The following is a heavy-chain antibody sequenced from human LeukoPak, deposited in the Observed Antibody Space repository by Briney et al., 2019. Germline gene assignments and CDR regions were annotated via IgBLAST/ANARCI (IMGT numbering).Heavy chain of an antibody. Sequence: ASVKVSCKASGYTFTGYYMHWVRQAPGQGLEWMGWINPNSGGTNYAQKFQGRVTMTRDTSISTAYMELSRLRSDDTAVYYCARGGGYCSSTSCYGGSDYWGQGTLVTVSS. CDR1: GYTFTGYY. D-gene: IGHD2-2*03. J-gene: IGHJ4*02. CDR2: INPNSGGT. CDR3: ARGGGYCSSTSCYGGSDY. V-gene: IGHV1-2*02.